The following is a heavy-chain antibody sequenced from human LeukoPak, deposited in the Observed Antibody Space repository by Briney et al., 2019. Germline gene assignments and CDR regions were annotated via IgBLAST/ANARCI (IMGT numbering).Heavy chain of an antibody. J-gene: IGHJ4*02. CDR3: ARDSIEADGDFDY. CDR1: GFTFSSFA. V-gene: IGHV3-74*01. CDR2: INSDGSSS. D-gene: IGHD6-13*01. Sequence: PGGSLRLSCEGSGFTFSSFAMSWVRRAPGKGLEWVSRINSDGSSSSYADSVKGRFTISRDNAKNTVYLQMNSLRAEDTAVYYCARDSIEADGDFDYWGQGTLVTVSS.